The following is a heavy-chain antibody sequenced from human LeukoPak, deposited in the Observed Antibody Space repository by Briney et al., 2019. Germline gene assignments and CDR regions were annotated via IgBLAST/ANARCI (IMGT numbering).Heavy chain of an antibody. D-gene: IGHD2-2*01. Sequence: ASVKVSCKASGYTFTSYDINWVRQAPGQGLEWMGRIIPILGIANYAQKFQGRVTITADKSTSTAYMELSSLRSEDTAVYYCALVVVPAARYNWFDPWGQGTLVTVSS. CDR3: ALVVVPAARYNWFDP. CDR2: IIPILGIA. J-gene: IGHJ5*02. CDR1: GYTFTSYD. V-gene: IGHV1-69*04.